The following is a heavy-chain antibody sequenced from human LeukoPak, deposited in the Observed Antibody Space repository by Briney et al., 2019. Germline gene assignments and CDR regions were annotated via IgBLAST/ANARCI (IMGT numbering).Heavy chain of an antibody. Sequence: SETLSLTCAVYGGSFSGYYWSWIRQPPGKGLEWIGEINHSGSTNTNPSLKSRVTISVDASKNQFSLKLSSVTAADTAMFYCARGRRNGKFDYWGQGTLVTVSS. D-gene: IGHD4-11*01. CDR1: GGSFSGYY. V-gene: IGHV4-34*01. CDR2: INHSGST. J-gene: IGHJ4*02. CDR3: ARGRRNGKFDY.